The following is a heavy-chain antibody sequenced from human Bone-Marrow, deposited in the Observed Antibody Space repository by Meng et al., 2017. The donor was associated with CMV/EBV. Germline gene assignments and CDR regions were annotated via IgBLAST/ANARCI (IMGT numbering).Heavy chain of an antibody. J-gene: IGHJ4*02. CDR2: IKSKTDGGTT. D-gene: IGHD2-21*01. Sequence: GESLKISCAASGFTFSNAWMSWVRQAPGKGLEWVGRIKSKTDGGTTDYAAPVKGRFTISRDDSKNTLYLQMNSLKTEDTAVYYCTTDLWVNFDYWGQGTLVTVSS. CDR1: GFTFSNAW. V-gene: IGHV3-15*01. CDR3: TTDLWVNFDY.